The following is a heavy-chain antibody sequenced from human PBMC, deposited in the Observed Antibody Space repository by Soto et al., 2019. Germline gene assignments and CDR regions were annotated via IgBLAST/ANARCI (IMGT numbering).Heavy chain of an antibody. V-gene: IGHV3-30*18. Sequence: GGSLRLSCAASGFTFSSYGMHWVRQAPGKGLEWVAVISYDGSNKYYADSVKGRFTISRDNSKNTLYLQMNSLRAEDTAVYYCAKDIGIAVAFLFDYWGQGTLVTVSS. CDR3: AKDIGIAVAFLFDY. CDR1: GFTFSSYG. CDR2: ISYDGSNK. D-gene: IGHD6-19*01. J-gene: IGHJ4*02.